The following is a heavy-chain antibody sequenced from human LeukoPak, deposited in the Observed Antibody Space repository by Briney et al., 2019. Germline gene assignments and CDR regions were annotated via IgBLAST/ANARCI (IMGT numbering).Heavy chain of an antibody. J-gene: IGHJ4*02. V-gene: IGHV3-53*01. CDR1: GGSISSGDYY. Sequence: LSLTCTVSGGSISSGDYYWSWIRQPPGKGLEWVSVIYSGGSTYYADSVKGRFTISRDNSKNTLYLQMNSLRVEDTAVYYCARDGFSSSWGLAYWGQGTLVTVSS. CDR2: IYSGGST. D-gene: IGHD6-13*01. CDR3: ARDGFSSSWGLAY.